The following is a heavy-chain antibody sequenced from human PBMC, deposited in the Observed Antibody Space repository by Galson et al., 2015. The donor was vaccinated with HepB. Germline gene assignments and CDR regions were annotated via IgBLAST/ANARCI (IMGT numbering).Heavy chain of an antibody. V-gene: IGHV4-59*01. CDR1: GGSISSYY. CDR3: AREMIYYGSGSYHAFDI. Sequence: QVQLQESGPGLVKPSETLSLTCTVSGGSISSYYWSWIRQPPGKGLEWIGYIYYSGSTNYNPSLKSRVTISVDTSKNQFSLKLSSVTAADTAVYYCAREMIYYGSGSYHAFDIWGQGTMVTVSS. CDR2: IYYSGST. D-gene: IGHD3-10*01. J-gene: IGHJ3*02.